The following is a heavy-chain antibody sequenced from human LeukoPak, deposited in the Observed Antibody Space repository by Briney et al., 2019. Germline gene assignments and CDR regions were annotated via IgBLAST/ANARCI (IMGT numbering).Heavy chain of an antibody. Sequence: GGSLRLSCAASGFTFSNAWMSWVRRAPGKGLEWVGRIKSKTDGGTTDYAAPVKGRFTISRDDSKKTLYLQMNSLETEDTAVYYCTTADYGSGYGMDVWGQGTTVTVSS. CDR1: GFTFSNAW. J-gene: IGHJ6*02. V-gene: IGHV3-15*01. D-gene: IGHD3-10*01. CDR3: TTADYGSGYGMDV. CDR2: IKSKTDGGTT.